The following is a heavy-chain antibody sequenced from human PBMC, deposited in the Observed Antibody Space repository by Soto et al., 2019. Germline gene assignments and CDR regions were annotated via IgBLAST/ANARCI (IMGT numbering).Heavy chain of an antibody. CDR3: ARFKVVNYAFDI. D-gene: IGHD2-15*01. Sequence: QVQLVQSGAEVKKPGSSVKVSCKASGGTFSSYAISWVRQAPGQGLEWMGGISPIFGTANYAQKFQVRVTITADESTSTAYMELSSLRSEDTAVYFCARFKVVNYAFDICGRWTMVTVSS. CDR1: GGTFSSYA. V-gene: IGHV1-69*01. J-gene: IGHJ3*02. CDR2: ISPIFGTA.